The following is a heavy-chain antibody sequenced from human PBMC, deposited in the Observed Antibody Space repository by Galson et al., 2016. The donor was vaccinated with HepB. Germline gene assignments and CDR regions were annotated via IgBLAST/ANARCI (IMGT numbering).Heavy chain of an antibody. J-gene: IGHJ4*02. CDR2: ISSDGSNQ. D-gene: IGHD4-17*01. Sequence: SLRLSCAASGFTFSTSAVHWVRQAPGKGLEWVAVISSDGSNQFYADSVTGRFTISRDNSKDTLYLQMNSLSAEDTAVYYCARTQRNGDELDYWGQGTLVTVSS. V-gene: IGHV3-30-3*01. CDR3: ARTQRNGDELDY. CDR1: GFTFSTSA.